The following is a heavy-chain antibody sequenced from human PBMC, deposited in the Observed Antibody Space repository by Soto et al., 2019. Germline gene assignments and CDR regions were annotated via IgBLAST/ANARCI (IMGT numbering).Heavy chain of an antibody. Sequence: QVQLVQSGAEVRKPGSSVKVSCKASGGTFSNSAITWVRQAPGQGLEWVGGIIPIFGSTNYAQKFQGRVTITAEESTSTADMELSSRTSESTAVYYCARDGDLRSDFWSGPLGGGWFDPWGQGTLVTVSS. CDR3: ARDGDLRSDFWSGPLGGGWFDP. CDR2: IIPIFGST. V-gene: IGHV1-69*12. J-gene: IGHJ5*02. D-gene: IGHD3-3*01. CDR1: GGTFSNSA.